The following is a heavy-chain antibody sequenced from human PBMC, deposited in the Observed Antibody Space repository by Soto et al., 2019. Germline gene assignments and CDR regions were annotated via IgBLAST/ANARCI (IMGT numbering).Heavy chain of an antibody. D-gene: IGHD2-2*01. V-gene: IGHV1-18*01. J-gene: IGHJ5*02. CDR2: ISTYSGDT. Sequence: QVQLVQSGAEVKKPGASVKVSCKASGYTFTSYGISWVRQAPGQGLEWMGWISTYSGDTNYAQNLQGRVTMTTDTSTSTAYMELRSLRSDDTAVYYCARDEACSSTSCYQWRSGDWFGPWGQGTLVTVSS. CDR1: GYTFTSYG. CDR3: ARDEACSSTSCYQWRSGDWFGP.